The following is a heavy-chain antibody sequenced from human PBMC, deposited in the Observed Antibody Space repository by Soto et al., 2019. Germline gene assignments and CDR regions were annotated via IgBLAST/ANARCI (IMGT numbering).Heavy chain of an antibody. Sequence: TLSLTCTVSGGSISSGGYYWSWIRQHPGKGLEWIGYIYYSGSTYYNPSLKSRVTISVDTSKNQFSLKLSSVTAADTAVYYCARGFTIGWYTYYFDLWGQGPLVTVSS. V-gene: IGHV4-31*03. CDR1: GGSISSGGYY. CDR3: ARGFTIGWYTYYFDL. D-gene: IGHD6-19*01. J-gene: IGHJ4*02. CDR2: IYYSGST.